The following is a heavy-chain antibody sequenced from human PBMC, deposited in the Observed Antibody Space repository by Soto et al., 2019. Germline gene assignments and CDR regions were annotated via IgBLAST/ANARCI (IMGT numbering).Heavy chain of an antibody. V-gene: IGHV4-34*01. CDR2: INHSGST. CDR1: GGSFSGYY. D-gene: IGHD3-3*01. Sequence: SETLSLTCAVYGGSFSGYYWSWIRQPPGKGLEWIGEINHSGSTNYNPSLKSRVTISVDTSKNQFSLKLSSVTAADTAVYYCARGRDEAIFGAGYYYYYMDVWGKGTTVTVSS. J-gene: IGHJ6*03. CDR3: ARGRDEAIFGAGYYYYYMDV.